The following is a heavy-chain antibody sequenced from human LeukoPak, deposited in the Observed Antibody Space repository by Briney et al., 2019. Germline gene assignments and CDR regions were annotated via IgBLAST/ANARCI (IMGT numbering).Heavy chain of an antibody. Sequence: TGGSLRLSCVGSGFTFSDYYMSWIRQAPGKGVEWVSYISSGSSYTNYADSVKGRFSISRDNAKNSLYLQMNSLRAEDTAVYYCARGGYYNSGSTDYWGHGTLVTVSS. J-gene: IGHJ4*01. CDR3: ARGGYYNSGSTDY. V-gene: IGHV3-11*05. D-gene: IGHD3-10*01. CDR2: ISSGSSYT. CDR1: GFTFSDYY.